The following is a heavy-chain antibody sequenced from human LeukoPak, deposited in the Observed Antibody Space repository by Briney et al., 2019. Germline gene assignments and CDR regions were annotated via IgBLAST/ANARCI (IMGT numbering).Heavy chain of an antibody. CDR1: GGSISSGGYY. J-gene: IGHJ3*02. CDR2: INHSGST. CDR3: ARGHGTLRPDAFDI. D-gene: IGHD3-3*01. Sequence: PSETLSLTCTVSGGSISSGGYYWSWIRQPPGKGLEWIGEINHSGSTNYNPSLKSRVTISVDTSKNQFSLKLSSVTAADTAVYYCARGHGTLRPDAFDIWGQGTMVTVSS. V-gene: IGHV4-39*07.